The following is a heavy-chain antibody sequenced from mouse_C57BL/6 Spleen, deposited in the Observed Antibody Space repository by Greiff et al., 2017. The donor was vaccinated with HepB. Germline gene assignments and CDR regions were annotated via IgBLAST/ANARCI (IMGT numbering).Heavy chain of an antibody. V-gene: IGHV5-12*01. J-gene: IGHJ1*03. CDR2: ISNGGGST. CDR3: ARHAGSSHWYFDV. Sequence: EVMLVESGGGLVQPGGSLKLSCAASGFTFSDYYMYWVRQTPEKRLEWVAYISNGGGSTYYPDTVKGRFTISRDNAKNTLYLQMSRLKSEDTAMYYCARHAGSSHWYFDVWGTGTTVTVSS. D-gene: IGHD1-1*01. CDR1: GFTFSDYY.